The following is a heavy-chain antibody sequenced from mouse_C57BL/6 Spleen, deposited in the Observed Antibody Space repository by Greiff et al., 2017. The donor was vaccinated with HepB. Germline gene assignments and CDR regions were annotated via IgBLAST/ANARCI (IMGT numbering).Heavy chain of an antibody. CDR1: GFTFSDYY. D-gene: IGHD1-1*01. J-gene: IGHJ3*01. CDR2: INYDGSST. V-gene: IGHV5-16*01. CDR3: ARDDYYGGFAY. Sequence: EVKLVESEGGLVQPGSSMKLSCTASGFTFSDYYMAWVRQVPEKGLEWVANINYDGSSTYYLDSLKSRFIISRDNAKNILYLQMSSLKSEDTATYYCARDDYYGGFAYWGQGTLVTVSA.